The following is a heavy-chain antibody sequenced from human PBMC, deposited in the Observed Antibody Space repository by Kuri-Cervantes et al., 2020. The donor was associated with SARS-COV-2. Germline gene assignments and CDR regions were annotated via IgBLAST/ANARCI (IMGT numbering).Heavy chain of an antibody. V-gene: IGHV4-39*01. CDR1: SGSVSGYY. J-gene: IGHJ3*02. CDR2: IYYGRTT. Sequence: GSLRLSCAVSSGSVSGYYWAWIRQPPGTGLEWIGSIYYGRTTYYNPSLKSRVTISVDTPKSQFSLKLSFVTAADTAVYYCARYCSSTSCYGDSFDIWGQGTMVTVSS. D-gene: IGHD2-2*01. CDR3: ARYCSSTSCYGDSFDI.